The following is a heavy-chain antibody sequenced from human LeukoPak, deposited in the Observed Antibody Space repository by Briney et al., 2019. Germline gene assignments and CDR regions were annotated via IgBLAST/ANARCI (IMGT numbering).Heavy chain of an antibody. CDR1: GGSITNYY. J-gene: IGHJ5*02. CDR3: ASSPPPSYDYSKYDWFDP. D-gene: IGHD4-11*01. CDR2: IYYTGGS. V-gene: IGHV4-59*08. Sequence: SETLSLTCTVSGGSITNYYWAWIRQPPGKGLEWIGNIYYTGGSKYNPSLRSRVTISVDPSKNQFSLKLSSVTAADTAMYYCASSPPPSYDYSKYDWFDPWGQGTLVTVSS.